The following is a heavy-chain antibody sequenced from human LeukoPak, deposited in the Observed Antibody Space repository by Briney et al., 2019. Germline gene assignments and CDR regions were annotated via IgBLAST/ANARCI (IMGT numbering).Heavy chain of an antibody. V-gene: IGHV3-23*01. CDR1: GFPFSSYA. Sequence: GGSLRLSFAASGFPFSSYAMSWVRRAPGKGLEWVSAISGSGGSTYYADSVKGRFTISRDNSKNTLYLQMNSLRAEDTAVYYCAKDPPAAEDYWGQGTLVTVSS. CDR3: AKDPPAAEDY. J-gene: IGHJ4*02. D-gene: IGHD2-2*01. CDR2: ISGSGGST.